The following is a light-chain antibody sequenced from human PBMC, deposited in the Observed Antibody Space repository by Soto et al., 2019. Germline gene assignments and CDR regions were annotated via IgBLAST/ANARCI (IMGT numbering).Light chain of an antibody. CDR2: DAS. V-gene: IGKV1-5*01. J-gene: IGKJ4*01. CDR3: QQYHRYSPLT. CDR1: QSISSS. Sequence: IQMTQAPSTLSASVGDRVTITCRASQSISSSLAWYQQKPGKAPKRLIYDASSLDSGVPSWLSGSGCGTEFSLTICRPQPNDFGTYCGQQYHRYSPLTFGGGTQVHIK.